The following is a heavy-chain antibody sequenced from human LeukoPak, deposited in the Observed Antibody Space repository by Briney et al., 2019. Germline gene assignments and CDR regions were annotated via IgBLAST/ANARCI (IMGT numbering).Heavy chain of an antibody. CDR3: ARGPRQNSSFYV. D-gene: IGHD6-13*01. CDR1: GESITSTY. Sequence: PSETLSLTCTVSGESITSTYWSWIRQPPGKGLEWIGEINHSGSTNYNPSLKSRVTISVDTSKNQFSLKLSSVTAADTAVYYCARGPRQNSSFYVWGQGTLVNVSS. V-gene: IGHV4-34*01. CDR2: INHSGST. J-gene: IGHJ4*02.